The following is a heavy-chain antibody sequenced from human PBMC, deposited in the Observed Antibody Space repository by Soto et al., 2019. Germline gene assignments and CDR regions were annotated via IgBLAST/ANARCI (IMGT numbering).Heavy chain of an antibody. Sequence: QMQLVQSGPEVKKPGTSVKVSCKASGFTFTSSAVQWVRQARGQRLEWIGWIVVGSGNTNYAQKFQERVTITRDMSKSTAYMELSSLRSEDTAVDYCAAAPHYYGSGSWLDWGQGTLVTVSS. CDR3: AAAPHYYGSGSWLD. CDR1: GFTFTSSA. J-gene: IGHJ4*02. V-gene: IGHV1-58*01. CDR2: IVVGSGNT. D-gene: IGHD3-10*01.